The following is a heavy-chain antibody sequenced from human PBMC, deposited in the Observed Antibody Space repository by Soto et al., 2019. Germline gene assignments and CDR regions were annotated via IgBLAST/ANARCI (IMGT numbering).Heavy chain of an antibody. CDR3: VKSRKSDWQNWFDL. V-gene: IGHV3-9*01. J-gene: IGHJ5*02. CDR2: ISWNSGSI. D-gene: IGHD3-9*01. Sequence: GGSLRLSCAASGFTFDDYAMHWVRQAPGKGLEWVSGISWNSGSIGYADSVKGRFTISRDNAKNSLYLQMNSLRAEDTALYYCVKSRKSDWQNWFDLWGQGTLVTVSS. CDR1: GFTFDDYA.